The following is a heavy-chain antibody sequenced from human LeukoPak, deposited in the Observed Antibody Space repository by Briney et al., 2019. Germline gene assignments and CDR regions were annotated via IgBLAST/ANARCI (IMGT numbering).Heavy chain of an antibody. V-gene: IGHV3-53*01. D-gene: IGHD5-24*01. CDR2: IYTDGGT. CDR3: ARDPHGYNSYFDY. CDR1: GFIVSSSY. J-gene: IGHJ4*02. Sequence: GGSLRLSCAASGFIVSSSYMNWVRQAPGKGLEWVSVIYTDGGTYYADSVKGRFTISRDISRNTVHLQMNSLRAGDTAVYYCARDPHGYNSYFDYWGQGTLVTVSS.